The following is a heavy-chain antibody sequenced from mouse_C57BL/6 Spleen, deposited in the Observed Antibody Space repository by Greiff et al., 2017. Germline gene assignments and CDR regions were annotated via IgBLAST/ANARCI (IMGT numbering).Heavy chain of an antibody. CDR2: INPSSGYT. J-gene: IGHJ4*01. CDR3: ARSGYDYLMDY. D-gene: IGHD2-4*01. Sequence: QVQLQQSGAELAKPGASVKLSCKASGYTFTSYWMHWVKQRPGQGLEWIGYINPSSGYTKYNQKFKDKATLTEDKSSSTAYMQLSSLTYEDSAVYYCARSGYDYLMDYWGQGTSVTVSS. CDR1: GYTFTSYW. V-gene: IGHV1-7*01.